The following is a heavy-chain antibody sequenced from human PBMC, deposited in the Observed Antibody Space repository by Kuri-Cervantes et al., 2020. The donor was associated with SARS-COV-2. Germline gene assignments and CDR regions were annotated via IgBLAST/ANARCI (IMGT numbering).Heavy chain of an antibody. CDR3: ARDKRSLDFWSGYYSTRTRYWYFDL. Sequence: GESLKISCAASGFTFSSYAMSWVRQAPGKGLEWVSVIYSGGSTYYADSVKGRFTISRDNSKNTLYLQMNSLRAEDTAVYYCARDKRSLDFWSGYYSTRTRYWYFDLWGRGTLVTVSS. CDR2: IYSGGST. CDR1: GFTFSSYA. J-gene: IGHJ2*01. V-gene: IGHV3-53*01. D-gene: IGHD3-3*01.